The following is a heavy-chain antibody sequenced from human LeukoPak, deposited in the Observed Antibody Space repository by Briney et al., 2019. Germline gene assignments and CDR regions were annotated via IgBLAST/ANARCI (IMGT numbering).Heavy chain of an antibody. Sequence: ASVKVSCKASGYTFTGYYMHWVRQAPGQGLEWMGWINPNSGGTNYAQKFQGRVTMTRDTSISTAYMELSRLRSDDTAVYYCARDMYSSSRTIWFDPWGQGTLVT. CDR2: INPNSGGT. CDR1: GYTFTGYY. D-gene: IGHD6-13*01. V-gene: IGHV1-2*02. CDR3: ARDMYSSSRTIWFDP. J-gene: IGHJ5*02.